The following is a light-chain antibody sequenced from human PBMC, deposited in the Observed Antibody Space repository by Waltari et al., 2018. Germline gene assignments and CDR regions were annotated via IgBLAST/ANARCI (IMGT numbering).Light chain of an antibody. Sequence: DIQLTQSPSTLSAFVGDRVILTCRASQTVKNWLAWYQQKAGKAPRLLIYKASTLHPGVPLRFNGSGSGTEFSLTITSLQPDDLATYYCQQYNWRPLTFGGGTKIELK. CDR3: QQYNWRPLT. CDR1: QTVKNW. CDR2: KAS. J-gene: IGKJ4*01. V-gene: IGKV1-5*03.